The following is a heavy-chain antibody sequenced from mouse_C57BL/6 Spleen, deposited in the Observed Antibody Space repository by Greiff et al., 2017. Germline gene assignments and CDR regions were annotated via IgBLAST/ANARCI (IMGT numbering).Heavy chain of an antibody. CDR3: ARTRGDNSGYDALDF. CDR1: GYTFTSYG. V-gene: IGHV1-81*01. J-gene: IGHJ4*01. Sequence: QVQLQESGAELARPGASVKLSCKASGYTFTSYGISWVKQRTGQGLEWIGEIYPRSGNTYYNEKFKGKATLTADKSSSTAYMELRSLTSEDSAVYFCARTRGDNSGYDALDFWGEGTSVSVSS. CDR2: IYPRSGNT. D-gene: IGHD3-2*02.